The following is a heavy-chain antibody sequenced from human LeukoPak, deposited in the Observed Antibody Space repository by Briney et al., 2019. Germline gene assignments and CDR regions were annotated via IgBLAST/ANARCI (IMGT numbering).Heavy chain of an antibody. CDR1: GFSFSSYW. J-gene: IGHJ4*02. V-gene: IGHV3-74*03. CDR2: INSDESST. Sequence: GGSLRLSCAASGFSFSSYWMNWVRQAPGKGLVWVSRINSDESSTTYVDSVKSRFTISRDNGKNTLYLEMNSLRAEDTAVYYCARGGGLIDYWGQGTLVTVSS. CDR3: ARGGGLIDY. D-gene: IGHD3-16*01.